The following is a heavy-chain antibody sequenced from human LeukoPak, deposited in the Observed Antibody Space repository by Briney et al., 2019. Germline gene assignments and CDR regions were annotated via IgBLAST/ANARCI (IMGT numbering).Heavy chain of an antibody. V-gene: IGHV3-7*01. D-gene: IGHD6-19*01. CDR1: RFTLSNYW. CDR2: IKQDGSET. J-gene: IGHJ4*02. Sequence: GGSLRLSCAASRFTLSNYWMSWVRQAPGNGLEWVANIKQDGSETYYVDSVKGRFTISRDNAKNSLSLQMNSLRAEDTAVYYCARQRGSGCLDYWGQGTLVTVSS. CDR3: ARQRGSGCLDY.